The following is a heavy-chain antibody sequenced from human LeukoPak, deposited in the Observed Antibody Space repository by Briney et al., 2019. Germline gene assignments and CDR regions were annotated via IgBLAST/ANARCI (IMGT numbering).Heavy chain of an antibody. CDR1: GYIFTSYY. D-gene: IGHD2-2*01. J-gene: IGHJ4*02. V-gene: IGHV1-46*01. CDR3: ARGPHCSTTRCYVYYYFDY. Sequence: ASVKVSCMASGYIFTSYYMHWVGQAAGQGLEGMGIMNPSRGSTSYAQKFQGRVIMTRDTSTSKVYMELSSLRSDDMSVYYCARGPHCSTTRCYVYYYFDYWGQGTLVTVSS. CDR2: MNPSRGST.